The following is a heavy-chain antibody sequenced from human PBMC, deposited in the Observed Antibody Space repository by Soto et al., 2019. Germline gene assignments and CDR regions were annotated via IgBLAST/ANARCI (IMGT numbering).Heavy chain of an antibody. V-gene: IGHV3-23*01. D-gene: IGHD5-18*01. Sequence: GGSLRLSCAASGFTFSSYSMSWVRQAPGKGLEWVSAITGSGGSTYYADSVKGRFTISRGNSKNTLYLQMNSLRAEDTAVYYCAKEGDLIGYNYGSCFDYWGQGT. CDR2: ITGSGGST. CDR3: AKEGDLIGYNYGSCFDY. CDR1: GFTFSSYS. J-gene: IGHJ4*02.